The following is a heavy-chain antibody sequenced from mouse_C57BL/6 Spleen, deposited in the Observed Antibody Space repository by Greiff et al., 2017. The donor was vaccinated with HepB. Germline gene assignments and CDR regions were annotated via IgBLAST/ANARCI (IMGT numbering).Heavy chain of an antibody. V-gene: IGHV14-4*01. CDR3: TREITTLFDY. D-gene: IGHD2-4*01. J-gene: IGHJ2*01. CDR2: IDPENGDT. Sequence: VQLKQSGAELVRPGASVKLSCTASGFNIKDDYMHWVKQRPEQGLEWIGWIDPENGDTEYASKFQGKATITADTSSNTAYLQLSSLTSEDTAVYYCTREITTLFDYWGQGTTLTVSS. CDR1: GFNIKDDY.